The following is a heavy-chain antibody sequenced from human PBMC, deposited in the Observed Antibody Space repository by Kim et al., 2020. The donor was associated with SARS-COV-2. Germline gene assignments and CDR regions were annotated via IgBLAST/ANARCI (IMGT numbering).Heavy chain of an antibody. CDR3: ARATVAGLAHFDY. V-gene: IGHV1-69*01. Sequence: YAQKVQGRVTITADESTRTAYMELSSMGSEDTAVYYCARATVAGLAHFDYWGQGTLVTVSS. J-gene: IGHJ4*02. D-gene: IGHD6-19*01.